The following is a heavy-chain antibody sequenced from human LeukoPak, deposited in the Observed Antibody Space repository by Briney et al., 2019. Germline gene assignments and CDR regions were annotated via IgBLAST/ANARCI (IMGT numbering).Heavy chain of an antibody. CDR3: ARSLGLRTGTVDY. V-gene: IGHV3-21*01. CDR1: GFTFSSYS. J-gene: IGHJ4*02. CDR2: ISSSSSYI. D-gene: IGHD1-7*01. Sequence: GGSLRLSCAASGFTFSSYSMNWVRQAPGKGLEWVSSISSSSSYIYYADSVKGRFTISRDNAKNSLYLQMNSLRAEDTAVYYCARSLGLRTGTVDYWGQGTLVTVSS.